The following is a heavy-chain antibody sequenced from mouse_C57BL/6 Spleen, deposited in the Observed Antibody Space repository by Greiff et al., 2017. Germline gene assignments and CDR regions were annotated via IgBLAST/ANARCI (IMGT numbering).Heavy chain of an antibody. D-gene: IGHD1-1*01. V-gene: IGHV1-72*01. CDR2: IDTNSGGT. Sequence: QVQLQQPGAELVKPGASVKLSCKASGYTFTSYWMHWVTQRPGRGLEWIGRIDTNSGGTKYNEKFKSKATLTVDKPSSTAYMQLSSLTSDDSAVYYCARDDYGSSSAWFAYWGQGTLVTVSA. CDR3: ARDDYGSSSAWFAY. J-gene: IGHJ3*01. CDR1: GYTFTSYW.